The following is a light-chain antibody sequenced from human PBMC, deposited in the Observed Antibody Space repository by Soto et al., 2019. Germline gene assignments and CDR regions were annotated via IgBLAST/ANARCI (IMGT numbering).Light chain of an antibody. CDR2: DVS. V-gene: IGLV2-14*01. Sequence: QSALAQPASVSGSPGQSIAISCTGTSSDVGGYNYVSWYQQHPGKAPKLMVYDVSNRPSGVFNRFSGSKSGNTASLTISGLQAEDEADYYCSSYTSSSTYVFGTGTKVPS. J-gene: IGLJ1*01. CDR1: SSDVGGYNY. CDR3: SSYTSSSTYV.